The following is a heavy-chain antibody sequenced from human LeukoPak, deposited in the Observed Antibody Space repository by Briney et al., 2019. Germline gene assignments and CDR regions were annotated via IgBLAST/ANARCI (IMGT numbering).Heavy chain of an antibody. Sequence: GGSLRLSCAASGFIFSSYVMNWVRQAPGKGLEWVSSMSGSGDSTFYADSVKGRFTISRDNSKNTLFLQMNSLRAEDTAVYYCVRRKANWGFFDYWGQGTLVTVSS. D-gene: IGHD7-27*01. CDR1: GFIFSSYV. V-gene: IGHV3-23*01. J-gene: IGHJ4*02. CDR2: MSGSGDST. CDR3: VRRKANWGFFDY.